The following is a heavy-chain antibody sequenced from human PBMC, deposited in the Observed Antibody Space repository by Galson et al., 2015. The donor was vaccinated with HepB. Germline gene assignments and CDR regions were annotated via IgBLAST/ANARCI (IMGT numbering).Heavy chain of an antibody. Sequence: SLRLSCAASGFTVSSNYMSWVRQAPGKGLEWVSVIYSGGSTYYADSVKGRFTISRDNSKNTLYLQMNSLRAGDTAVYYCARDVHSSLDLSHWGQGTLVTVSS. V-gene: IGHV3-53*01. J-gene: IGHJ4*02. CDR1: GFTVSSNY. D-gene: IGHD6-13*01. CDR2: IYSGGST. CDR3: ARDVHSSLDLSH.